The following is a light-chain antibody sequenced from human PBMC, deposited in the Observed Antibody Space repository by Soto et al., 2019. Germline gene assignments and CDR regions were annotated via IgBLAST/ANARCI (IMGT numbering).Light chain of an antibody. CDR3: TSYTSSSTEV. V-gene: IGLV2-14*01. CDR1: SSDVGSYNY. J-gene: IGLJ1*01. Sequence: QSVLTQPPSASGSPGQSVTISCTGTSSDVGSYNYVSWYQQHPDKAPKLTIYEVSNRPSGVSNRFSGSKSGNTASLTISGLQAEDEADYYCTSYTSSSTEVFGTGTKVTVL. CDR2: EVS.